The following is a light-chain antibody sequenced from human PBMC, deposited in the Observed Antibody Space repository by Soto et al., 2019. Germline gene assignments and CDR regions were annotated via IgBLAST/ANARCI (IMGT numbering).Light chain of an antibody. CDR2: AAY. Sequence: ASQMTQSPSSLSASVGDRVTITCRASQDIGNKLGWFQQKPGKAPELLIYAAYNLQSGVPSRFSGSRSGTDFTLTISSPQPEDFATYYCLQDYNYAWTFGQGTKVDIK. CDR1: QDIGNK. CDR3: LQDYNYAWT. J-gene: IGKJ1*01. V-gene: IGKV1-6*01.